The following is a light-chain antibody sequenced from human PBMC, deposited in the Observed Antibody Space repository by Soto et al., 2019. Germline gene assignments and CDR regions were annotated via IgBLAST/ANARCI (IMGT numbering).Light chain of an antibody. CDR2: DVT. Sequence: QSVLAQPASVSGSPAQSISISCIGTSSDVGAFNYVSWYQHHPGKAPQLIIYDVTSRPSGVSNRFSASKSGNTASLTISGLQAEDEADYYCSSYTTRNTEVFGTGTKVTVL. CDR3: SSYTTRNTEV. J-gene: IGLJ1*01. V-gene: IGLV2-14*03. CDR1: SSDVGAFNY.